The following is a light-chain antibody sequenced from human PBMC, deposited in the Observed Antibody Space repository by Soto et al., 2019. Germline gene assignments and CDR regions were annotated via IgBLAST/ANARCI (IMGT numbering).Light chain of an antibody. CDR2: GDN. J-gene: IGLJ2*01. CDR3: QSYDNSLNHVV. Sequence: QAVVTQPPSVSGAPGQRVTIPCTGSSSNIGSFYDVHWYQQLPGTVPKLLIYGDNNRPSGVPDRFSGSKSGTAASLAITGLQAEDEADYYCQSYDNSLNHVVFGGGTKLPVL. CDR1: SSNIGSFYD. V-gene: IGLV1-40*01.